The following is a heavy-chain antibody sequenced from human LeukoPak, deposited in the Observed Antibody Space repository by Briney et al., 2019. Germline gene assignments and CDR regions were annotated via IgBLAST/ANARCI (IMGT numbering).Heavy chain of an antibody. CDR2: IYYSGST. D-gene: IGHD2-2*01. J-gene: IGHJ6*03. CDR3: ARGVVPAANYDIDV. Sequence: SVTLSLTCTVSGGSISSYYWSWIRQPPGKGLEWIGYIYYSGSTNYNPSLKSRVTISVDTSKNQFSLKLSSVTAADTAVYYCARGVVPAANYDIDVWGKGTTVTISS. V-gene: IGHV4-59*01. CDR1: GGSISSYY.